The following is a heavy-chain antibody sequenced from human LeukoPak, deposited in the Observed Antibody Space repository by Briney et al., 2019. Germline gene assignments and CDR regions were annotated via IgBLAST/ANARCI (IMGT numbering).Heavy chain of an antibody. J-gene: IGHJ4*02. CDR3: ARTPPRGSWPRGGDY. D-gene: IGHD6-13*01. CDR1: GYSISSGYY. Sequence: SETLSLTCAVSGYSISSGYYWGWIRQPPGKGLEWIGSIYHSGSTYYNPSLKSRVTISVDTSKNQFSLKLSSVTAADTAVYYCARTPPRGSWPRGGDYWGQGTLVTVSS. CDR2: IYHSGST. V-gene: IGHV4-38-2*01.